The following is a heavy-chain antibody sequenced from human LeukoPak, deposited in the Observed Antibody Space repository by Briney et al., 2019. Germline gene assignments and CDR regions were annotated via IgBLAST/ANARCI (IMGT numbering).Heavy chain of an antibody. D-gene: IGHD3-3*01. CDR2: INPNSGGT. CDR1: GYTFTGYY. V-gene: IGHV1-2*06. Sequence: ASVKVSCKASGYTFTGYYMHWVRQAPGQGLEWMGRINPNSGGTNYAQKFQGRVTMTRDTSISTAYMELSRLRSDDTAVYYCARGGITIFGVAFDYWGQGTLVTVSS. CDR3: ARGGITIFGVAFDY. J-gene: IGHJ4*02.